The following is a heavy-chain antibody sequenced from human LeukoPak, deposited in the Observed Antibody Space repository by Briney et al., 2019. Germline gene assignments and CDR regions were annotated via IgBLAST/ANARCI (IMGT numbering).Heavy chain of an antibody. CDR3: AKDSATLTDYAPYGMDV. CDR1: GFTFSSYG. V-gene: IGHV3-30*18. D-gene: IGHD4-17*01. J-gene: IGHJ6*02. Sequence: GGSLRLSCAASGFTFSSYGMHRVRQAPGKGLEWVAVISYDGSNKYYADSVKGRFTISRDNSKNTLYLQMNSLRAEDTAVYYCAKDSATLTDYAPYGMDVWGQGTTVTASS. CDR2: ISYDGSNK.